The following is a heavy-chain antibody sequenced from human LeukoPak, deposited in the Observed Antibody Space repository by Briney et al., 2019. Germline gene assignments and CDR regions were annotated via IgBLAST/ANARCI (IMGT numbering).Heavy chain of an antibody. D-gene: IGHD1-26*01. CDR3: ARRRRLGPSLDC. Sequence: SETLSLTCTVSGGSINSSFYWDWIRQPPGKGLEWIGSVYYSGTTYYNTSLKSRITISVDTSKTVLSLKLTSVTAADTAVYFCARRRRLGPSLDCWGQGTLVAVSS. CDR1: GGSINSSFY. V-gene: IGHV4-39*01. CDR2: VYYSGTT. J-gene: IGHJ4*02.